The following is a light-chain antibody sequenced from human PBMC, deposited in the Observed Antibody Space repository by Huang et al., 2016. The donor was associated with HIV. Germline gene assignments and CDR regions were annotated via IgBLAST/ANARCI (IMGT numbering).Light chain of an antibody. CDR3: QQRSNWPGIT. CDR2: DAS. CDR1: QSVSSY. Sequence: EIVLTQSPATLSLSPGERATLSCRASQSVSSYLAWYQQKPGQAPRLLIYDASNSATGIPARFSGSGSWTDFTLTISSLEPEDFAVYYCQQRSNWPGITFGPGTKVDIK. J-gene: IGKJ3*01. V-gene: IGKV3-11*01.